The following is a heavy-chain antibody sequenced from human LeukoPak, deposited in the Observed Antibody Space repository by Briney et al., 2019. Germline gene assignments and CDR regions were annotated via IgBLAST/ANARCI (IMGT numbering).Heavy chain of an antibody. J-gene: IGHJ3*02. CDR2: VYYTGRT. CDR3: ARLLDNDSSGDPDTFDM. D-gene: IGHD3-22*01. Sequence: SETLSLTCTVSGGSLSGHYWSWIRQPPGKGPEWIGFVYYTGRTRYNPSLRSRVTISRDTSRSQFSLKVTSVPAADTAVYSRARLLDNDSSGDPDTFDMWGQGTMVTVSS. CDR1: GGSLSGHY. V-gene: IGHV4-59*11.